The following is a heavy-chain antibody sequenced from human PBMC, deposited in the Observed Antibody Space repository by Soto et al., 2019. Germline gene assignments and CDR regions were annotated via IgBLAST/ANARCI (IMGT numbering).Heavy chain of an antibody. J-gene: IGHJ5*02. CDR3: ARGLSAAALIDP. Sequence: GASVKVSCKASGDTFTSYSMHWVRQAPGQRLGWMGWITAGNGDTKYSENFQGRITISRDTFASTAYVELSGLRSEDTALYYCARGLSAAALIDPWGQGTQVNVSS. V-gene: IGHV1-3*01. CDR2: ITAGNGDT. D-gene: IGHD2-2*01. CDR1: GDTFTSYS.